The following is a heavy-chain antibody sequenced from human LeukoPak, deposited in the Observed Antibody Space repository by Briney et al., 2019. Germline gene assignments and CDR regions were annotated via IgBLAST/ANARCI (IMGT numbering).Heavy chain of an antibody. J-gene: IGHJ4*02. V-gene: IGHV3-33*01. CDR1: GFTFSNHG. CDR3: ARWGDGKRFDY. Sequence: GRSLRLSCAASGFTFSNHGMHWVRQAPGKGLEGVVVKWYDGSNQYYAESVKGRFTISRDNSKNRVYLQMNSLRAEDTATYYCARWGDGKRFDYWGQGTLVTVSS. CDR2: KWYDGSNQ. D-gene: IGHD2-21*02.